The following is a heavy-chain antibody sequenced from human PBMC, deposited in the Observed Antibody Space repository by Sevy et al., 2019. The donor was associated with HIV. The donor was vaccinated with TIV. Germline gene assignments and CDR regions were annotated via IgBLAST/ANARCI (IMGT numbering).Heavy chain of an antibody. V-gene: IGHV3-53*01. CDR1: GFTVSSSY. CDR2: IYSGGST. Sequence: GESLKISCAASGFTVSSSYMTWVRQPPGKGLEWVSVIYSGGSTYYADSVEGRFTISRDNSKNTLYLQMNNLRADDTAVYYCARGRGVFGAVAINWFDPWGQGALVTVSS. J-gene: IGHJ5*02. D-gene: IGHD3-3*01. CDR3: ARGRGVFGAVAINWFDP.